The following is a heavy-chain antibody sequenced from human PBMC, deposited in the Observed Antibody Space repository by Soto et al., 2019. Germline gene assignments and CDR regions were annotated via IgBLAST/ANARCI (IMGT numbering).Heavy chain of an antibody. Sequence: ASVKVSCKASGYTFTGYYMHWVRQAPGQGLEWMGWINPNSGGTNYAQKFQGWVTMTRDTSISSAYMELIRLRSDDTALYYCARVAVTTYYGMDVWGQGTTVTVSS. CDR2: INPNSGGT. CDR3: ARVAVTTYYGMDV. CDR1: GYTFTGYY. D-gene: IGHD4-4*01. J-gene: IGHJ6*02. V-gene: IGHV1-2*04.